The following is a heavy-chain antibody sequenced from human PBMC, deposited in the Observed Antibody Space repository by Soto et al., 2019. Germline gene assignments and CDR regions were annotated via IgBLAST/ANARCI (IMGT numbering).Heavy chain of an antibody. CDR2: ISYGGGTT. CDR3: ANNPGYYYDSTGYHFDY. J-gene: IGHJ4*02. CDR1: EFTFSNYA. Sequence: GGSLRLSCAASEFTFSNYAMSWVRQAPGKGLEWVSAISYGGGTTYYADSVKGRFTISRDNSKNTLYLQMNSLRAEDTAVYYRANNPGYYYDSTGYHFDYWGQGTLVTVSS. V-gene: IGHV3-23*01. D-gene: IGHD3-22*01.